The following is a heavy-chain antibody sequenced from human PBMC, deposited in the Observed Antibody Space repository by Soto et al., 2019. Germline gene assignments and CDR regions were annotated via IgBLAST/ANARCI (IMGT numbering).Heavy chain of an antibody. Sequence: GGSLRLSCAASGFTFSSYGMNWVRQAPGKGLEWVAVISYDGSNKYYADSVKGRFTISRDNSKNTLYLQMNSLRAEDTAVYYCAKDLAQLDYYYYYGMDVWGQGTTVTVSS. V-gene: IGHV3-30*18. J-gene: IGHJ6*02. CDR3: AKDLAQLDYYYYYGMDV. CDR2: ISYDGSNK. D-gene: IGHD6-6*01. CDR1: GFTFSSYG.